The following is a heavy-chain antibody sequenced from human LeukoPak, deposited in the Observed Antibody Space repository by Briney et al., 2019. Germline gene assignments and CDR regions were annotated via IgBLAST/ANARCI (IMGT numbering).Heavy chain of an antibody. CDR3: AREGGYSYGSY. CDR2: IYYSGST. V-gene: IGHV4-39*07. CDR1: GGSISSGDYY. J-gene: IGHJ4*02. D-gene: IGHD5-18*01. Sequence: SETLSLTCTVSGGSISSGDYYWSWIRQPPGKGLEWIGSIYYSGSTYYNPSLKSRVTISVDTSKNQFSLKLSSVTAADTAVYYCAREGGYSYGSYWGQGTLVTVSS.